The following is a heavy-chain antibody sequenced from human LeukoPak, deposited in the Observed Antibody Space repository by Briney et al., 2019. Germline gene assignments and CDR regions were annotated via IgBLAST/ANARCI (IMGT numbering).Heavy chain of an antibody. CDR2: ISAYNGNT. CDR3: ARDTWRESSSRSFYYYYGMDV. CDR1: GYTFTSYG. J-gene: IGHJ6*02. D-gene: IGHD6-13*01. V-gene: IGHV1-18*01. Sequence: GASVTVSCKASGYTFTSYGISWVRQAPGQGLEWMGWISAYNGNTNYAQKLQGRVTMTTDTSTSTAYMELRSLRSDDTAVYYCARDTWRESSSRSFYYYYGMDVWGQGTTVTVSS.